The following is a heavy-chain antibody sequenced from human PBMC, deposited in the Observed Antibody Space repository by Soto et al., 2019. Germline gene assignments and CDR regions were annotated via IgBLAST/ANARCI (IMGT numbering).Heavy chain of an antibody. CDR1: GYTLTELS. D-gene: IGHD3-16*01. Sequence: RASVKVSCKVSGYTLTELSMHWVRQAPGKGLEWMGGFDPEDGETIYAQKFQGRVTMTEDTSTDTAYMELSSLRSEDTAVYYCATDWATKENHGNYGMDVWGQGTTVTVSS. CDR3: ATDWATKENHGNYGMDV. V-gene: IGHV1-24*01. CDR2: FDPEDGET. J-gene: IGHJ6*02.